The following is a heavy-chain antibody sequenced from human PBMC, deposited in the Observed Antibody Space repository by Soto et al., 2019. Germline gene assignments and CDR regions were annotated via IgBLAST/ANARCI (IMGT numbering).Heavy chain of an antibody. D-gene: IGHD3-22*01. Sequence: QVQLMQSGAEVRRPGTSMRISCTTSGYNFNTYGIIWVRQAPGQGLEWMGWISGYNGYTKYAQNFEDRVTLSTDPSTSTAFLELRNLRSGDTALYFCAIDRYYSHTDADINYWGQGTLVTVSS. CDR3: AIDRYYSHTDADINY. CDR1: GYNFNTYG. CDR2: ISGYNGYT. V-gene: IGHV1-18*01. J-gene: IGHJ4*02.